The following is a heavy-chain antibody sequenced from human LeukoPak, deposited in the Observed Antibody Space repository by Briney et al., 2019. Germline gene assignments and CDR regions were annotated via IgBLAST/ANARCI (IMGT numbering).Heavy chain of an antibody. Sequence: GSLRLSCAASGFTFSSYAMHWVRQAPGKGLEWVAVISYDGSNKYYADSVKGRFTISRDNSKNTLYLQMNSLRAEDTAVYYCAREGGRTVFYFDYWGQGTLVTVSS. CDR2: ISYDGSNK. V-gene: IGHV3-30-3*01. D-gene: IGHD1/OR15-1a*01. CDR3: AREGGRTVFYFDY. CDR1: GFTFSSYA. J-gene: IGHJ4*02.